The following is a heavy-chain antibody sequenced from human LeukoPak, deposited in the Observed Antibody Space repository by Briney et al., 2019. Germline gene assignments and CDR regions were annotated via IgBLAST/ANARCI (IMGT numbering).Heavy chain of an antibody. CDR2: FSGSGGST. CDR3: AKDPPRVWWLPLGY. V-gene: IGHV3-23*01. CDR1: EFTFSSYA. J-gene: IGHJ4*02. Sequence: GGSLRLSCAASEFTFSSYAMSWVRQAPGKGLECISGFSGSGGSTYYADSVKGRFTISRDNSKNTLYLQMNSLRVEDTAVYYCAKDPPRVWWLPLGYWGQGTLVTVSS. D-gene: IGHD2-8*02.